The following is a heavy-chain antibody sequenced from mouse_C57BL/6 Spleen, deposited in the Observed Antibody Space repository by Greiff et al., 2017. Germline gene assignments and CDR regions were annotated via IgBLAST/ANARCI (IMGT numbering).Heavy chain of an antibody. V-gene: IGHV1-9*01. CDR3: ARSGTMVTRDFAY. CDR2: ILPGSGST. D-gene: IGHD2-2*01. J-gene: IGHJ3*01. Sequence: QVQLQQSGAELMKPGASVKLSCKATGYTFTGYWIEWVQQRPGHGLEWIGAILPGSGSTNYNEKFKGKATFTADTSSNTADMQLSSLTTEDSAIXYGARSGTMVTRDFAYWGQGTLVTVSA. CDR1: GYTFTGYW.